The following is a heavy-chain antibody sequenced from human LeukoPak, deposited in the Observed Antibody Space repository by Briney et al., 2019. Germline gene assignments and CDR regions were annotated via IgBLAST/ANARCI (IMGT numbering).Heavy chain of an antibody. D-gene: IGHD3-3*01. J-gene: IGHJ4*02. CDR2: ISSSSSYI. CDR3: ARERQNKDFWSGGDY. CDR1: GFTFSSYS. V-gene: IGHV3-21*01. Sequence: GRSLRLSCAASGFTFSSYSMNWVRQAPGKGLEWVSSISSSSSYIYYADSVKGRFTISRDNAKNSLYLQMNTLRPEDTAVYYCARERQNKDFWSGGDYWGQGTLVTVSS.